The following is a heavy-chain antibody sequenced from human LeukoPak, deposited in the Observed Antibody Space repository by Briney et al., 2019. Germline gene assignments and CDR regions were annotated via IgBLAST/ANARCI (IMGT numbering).Heavy chain of an antibody. D-gene: IGHD1-26*01. J-gene: IGHJ6*03. CDR1: GYTFTGYY. CDR3: ASNGGSYNYYYYMDV. Sequence: ASVKVSCKASGYTFTGYYMHWVRQAPGQGLEWMGIINPSGGTTIYAQRFQGRVTMTRDTSTSTAYMELSSLRSEDTAVYYCASNGGSYNYYYYMDVWGKGTTVTVSS. V-gene: IGHV1-46*01. CDR2: INPSGGTT.